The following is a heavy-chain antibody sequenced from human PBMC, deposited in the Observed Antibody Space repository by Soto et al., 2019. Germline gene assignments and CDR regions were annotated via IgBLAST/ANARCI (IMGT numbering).Heavy chain of an antibody. J-gene: IGHJ6*04. CDR3: ARSWFGPDV. D-gene: IGHD3-10*01. CDR2: IDNAGTDS. V-gene: IGHV3-74*01. CDR1: GFTFSGRS. Sequence: EVQLVESGGGLVQPGGSLRLSCAASGFTFSGRSMHWVRQAPGKGLVWVSGIDNAGTDSTYADSVKGRFTSSRDNAKKTLYLQMNRLRVEDTAVYYCARSWFGPDVWGKGTTVTVSS.